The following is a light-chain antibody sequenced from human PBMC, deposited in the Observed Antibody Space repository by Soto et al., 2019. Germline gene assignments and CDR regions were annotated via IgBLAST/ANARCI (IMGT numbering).Light chain of an antibody. CDR1: ESVSTY. CDR2: DAS. CDR3: QQRSKWTIT. J-gene: IGKJ5*01. Sequence: EIVLTQSPATLSLSPGERATLSCRATESVSTYLAWYQQKPGRAPRLLIYDASKRDTGIPARFSGSGSGTGFTLTISSLEPEDFAVYYCQQRSKWTITFGQGTRLEIK. V-gene: IGKV3-11*01.